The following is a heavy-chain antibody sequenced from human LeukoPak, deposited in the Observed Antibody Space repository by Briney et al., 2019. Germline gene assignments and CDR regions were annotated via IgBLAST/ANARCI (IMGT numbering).Heavy chain of an antibody. CDR2: ISAYNGNT. Sequence: ASVKVSCKASGYTFSNYGISWVRQAPGQGLEWMGWISAYNGNTNYAQRLQGRVTMTTDTSTSTVYMELSSLRSEDTAVYYCARSPGYCSGGSCFFDYWGQGTLVTVSS. J-gene: IGHJ4*02. CDR3: ARSPGYCSGGSCFFDY. CDR1: GYTFSNYG. V-gene: IGHV1-18*01. D-gene: IGHD2-15*01.